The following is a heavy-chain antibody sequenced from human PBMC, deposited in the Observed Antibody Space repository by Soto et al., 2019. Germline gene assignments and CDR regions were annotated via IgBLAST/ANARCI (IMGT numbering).Heavy chain of an antibody. J-gene: IGHJ5*02. CDR3: ARARIGVVVAATGSGPRRKNWFDP. CDR1: SASLGDHY. D-gene: IGHD2-15*01. Sequence: SETLSLTCAVFSASLGDHYWAWIRESPDKGLEWIGEVHPSGSTDYNPSLKSRLTLSLDTSKNQFSLKVASVTAADTAVYYCARARIGVVVAATGSGPRRKNWFDPWGQGTLVTVSS. CDR2: VHPSGST. V-gene: IGHV4-34*01.